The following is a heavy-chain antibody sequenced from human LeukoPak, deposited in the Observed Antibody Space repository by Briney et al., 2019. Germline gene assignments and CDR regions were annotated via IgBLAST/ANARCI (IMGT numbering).Heavy chain of an antibody. Sequence: GGSLRLSCAASGFTFSRSWTGWVRQAPGKGLEWVANIKQDGTSKYYVDSAMGRFTISRDNAENSVYLQMNSLSAGDTAVYYCARHGDYCFDLWGPGTRVTVSS. CDR1: GFTFSRSW. J-gene: IGHJ4*02. V-gene: IGHV3-7*02. CDR2: IKQDGTSK. D-gene: IGHD2-21*01. CDR3: ARHGDYCFDL.